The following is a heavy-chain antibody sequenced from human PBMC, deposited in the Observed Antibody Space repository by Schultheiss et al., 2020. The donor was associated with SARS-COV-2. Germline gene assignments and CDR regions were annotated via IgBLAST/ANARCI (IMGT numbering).Heavy chain of an antibody. CDR3: ARDLSMGYYYYGMDV. V-gene: IGHV4-59*01. CDR1: GGSFSGYY. Sequence: SETLSLTCAVYGGSFSGYYWSWIRQPPGKGLEWIGYIYYSGSTNYNPSLKSRVTISVDTSKNQFSLKLSSVTAADTAVYYCARDLSMGYYYYGMDVWGQGTTVTVSS. D-gene: IGHD4/OR15-4a*01. J-gene: IGHJ6*02. CDR2: IYYSGST.